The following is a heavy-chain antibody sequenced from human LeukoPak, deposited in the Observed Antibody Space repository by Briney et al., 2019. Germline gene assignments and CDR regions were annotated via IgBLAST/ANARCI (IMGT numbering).Heavy chain of an antibody. CDR1: GGSISGTNW. CDR3: SREGGPFSPFGF. CDR2: ISLRGLT. D-gene: IGHD2-15*01. V-gene: IGHV4-4*02. J-gene: IGHJ4*02. Sequence: SETLSLTCGVSGGSISGTNWWSWVRQPPGQGLEWIGEISLRGLTNYNPSLRSRLTMSLDESKNQVSLNLTSVTAADTAVHYCSREGGPFSPFGFWGQGTLVSVHS.